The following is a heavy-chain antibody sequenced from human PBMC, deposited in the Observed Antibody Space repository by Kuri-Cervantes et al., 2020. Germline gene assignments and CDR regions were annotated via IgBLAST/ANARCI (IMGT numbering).Heavy chain of an antibody. Sequence: ESLKISCGVYGGSFSGYYWNWIRQPPGKGLEWIGEINHSGSTNYNPSLKSRITISVDTSKNQFSLKLNSVTAADAAVYYCARVPRYLRYFDWYSINYFDYWGQGTLVTVSS. V-gene: IGHV4-34*01. CDR3: ARVPRYLRYFDWYSINYFDY. CDR1: GGSFSGYY. J-gene: IGHJ4*02. CDR2: INHSGST. D-gene: IGHD3-9*01.